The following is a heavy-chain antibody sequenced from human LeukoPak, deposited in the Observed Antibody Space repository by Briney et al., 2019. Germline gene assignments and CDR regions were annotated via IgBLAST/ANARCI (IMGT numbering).Heavy chain of an antibody. J-gene: IGHJ6*03. CDR2: IQYDGNNK. Sequence: PGGSLRLSCAASGFTFSSYGMHWVRQAPGKGLEWVAFIQYDGNNKYYTDSVKGRFTISRDDAKKSLYLQMNSLRAEDTAVYFCARYAEVYYYIDVWGTGTTVTVSS. CDR1: GFTFSSYG. CDR3: ARYAEVYYYIDV. D-gene: IGHD2-8*01. V-gene: IGHV3-30*12.